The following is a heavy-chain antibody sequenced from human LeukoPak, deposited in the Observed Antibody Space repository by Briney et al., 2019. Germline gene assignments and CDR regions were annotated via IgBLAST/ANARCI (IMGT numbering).Heavy chain of an antibody. CDR1: GIRFSSFA. Sequence: PGGSLRLSCAASGIRFSSFAMSWVRQAPGKGLEWVSAISGSGGSAFYADFVKGRFTISRDNSKNILYLQMHSLSVEDTAVFYCAKGMSGSAPYNWFDPWGQGTLVTVSS. CDR2: ISGSGGSA. CDR3: AKGMSGSAPYNWFDP. D-gene: IGHD2-15*01. V-gene: IGHV3-23*01. J-gene: IGHJ5*02.